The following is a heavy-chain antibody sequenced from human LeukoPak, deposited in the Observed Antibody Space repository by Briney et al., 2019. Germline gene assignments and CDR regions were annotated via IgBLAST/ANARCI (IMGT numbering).Heavy chain of an antibody. D-gene: IGHD3-22*01. J-gene: IGHJ4*02. CDR3: ARGGYFDSSGYPNPLDY. Sequence: SETLSLTCTVSGGSISSGGYYWSWIRQHPGKGLEWIGYISYSGSTYYNPSLKSRLTISVDTSKNQFSLKLSSVTAADTAVYYCARGGYFDSSGYPNPLDYWGQGTLVTVSS. V-gene: IGHV4-31*03. CDR1: GGSISSGGYY. CDR2: ISYSGST.